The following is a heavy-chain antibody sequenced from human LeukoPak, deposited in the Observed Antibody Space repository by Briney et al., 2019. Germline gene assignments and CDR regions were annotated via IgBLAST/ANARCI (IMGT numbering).Heavy chain of an antibody. CDR3: ARLFVVVPAAIPDY. V-gene: IGHV4-38-2*01. J-gene: IGHJ4*02. D-gene: IGHD2-2*02. CDR2: IYHSGST. CDR1: GYSISSGYY. Sequence: PSETLSLTCAVSGYSISSGYYWGWIRQPPGKGLEWVGSIYHSGSTYYNPSLKSRVTIPVDTSKNQFSLKLSSVTAADTAVYYCARLFVVVPAAIPDYWGQGTLVTVSS.